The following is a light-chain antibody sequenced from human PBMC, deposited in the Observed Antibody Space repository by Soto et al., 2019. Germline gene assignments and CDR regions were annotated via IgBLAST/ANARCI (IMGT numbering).Light chain of an antibody. Sequence: EVVMTQSPAILSVSPGERVALSCRASQSVSINLAWTQQKPGQGPRLLIIGASTRATGVPDRFSGSGSGTEFTLTIDSLQSDDFATYYCQQYDKSPPWTFGQGTKVDIK. CDR2: GAS. CDR3: QQYDKSPPWT. CDR1: QSVSIN. V-gene: IGKV3-15*01. J-gene: IGKJ1*01.